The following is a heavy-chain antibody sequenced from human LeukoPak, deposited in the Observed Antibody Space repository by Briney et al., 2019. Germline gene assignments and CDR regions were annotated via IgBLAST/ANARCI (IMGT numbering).Heavy chain of an antibody. CDR2: FAGSDTTT. CDR1: GFDFGAYE. Sequence: PGGSLRLSCAASGFDFGAYEMNWVRQAPGKGLEWVAYFAGSDTTTYYADSVKGRFTISRDNARNSLYLQMNSLRAEDTALYYCTTLGYHLVSWSQGTLVTVSS. V-gene: IGHV3-48*03. CDR3: TTLGYHLVS. D-gene: IGHD3-22*01. J-gene: IGHJ4*02.